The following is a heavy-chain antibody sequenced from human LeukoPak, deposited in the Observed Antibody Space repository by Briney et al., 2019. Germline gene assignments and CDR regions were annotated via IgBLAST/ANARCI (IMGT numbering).Heavy chain of an antibody. CDR2: VHYSGST. V-gene: IGHV4-30-4*08. CDR1: GGSISSGNCY. Sequence: SETLSLTCTVSGGSISSGNCYWSWIRQHPGKGLEWIGYVHYSGSTNDNPSLKSRVTISLDTSKRQFSLTLSSVTAADTAVYYCARRVVAGTTVDFWGQGNLVTVSS. J-gene: IGHJ4*02. D-gene: IGHD6-19*01. CDR3: ARRVVAGTTVDF.